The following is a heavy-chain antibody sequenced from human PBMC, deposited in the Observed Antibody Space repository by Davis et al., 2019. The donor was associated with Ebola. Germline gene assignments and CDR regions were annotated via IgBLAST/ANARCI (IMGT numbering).Heavy chain of an antibody. CDR3: ASEWGDYDYIWGSYGMDV. CDR1: GFTFSNYG. D-gene: IGHD3-16*01. Sequence: PGGSLRLSCAASGFTFSNYGMHWVRQAPGKGLEWVAVIWYDGSNKYYADSVKGRFTISRDNAKNSLYLQMNSLRAEDTAVYYCASEWGDYDYIWGSYGMDVWGQGTTVTVSS. J-gene: IGHJ6*02. V-gene: IGHV3-33*01. CDR2: IWYDGSNK.